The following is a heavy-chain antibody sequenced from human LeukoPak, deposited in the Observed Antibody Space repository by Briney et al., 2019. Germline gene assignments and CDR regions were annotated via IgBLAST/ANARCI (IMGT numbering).Heavy chain of an antibody. J-gene: IGHJ4*02. V-gene: IGHV4-34*01. CDR3: ARGKGPDSSGFDY. Sequence: SETLSLTCAVYGGSFSGYYWSWIRQPPGKGLEWIGEISHSGSTNYNPSLKSRVTISVDTSKNQFSLKLSSVTAADTAVYYCARGKGPDSSGFDYWGQGTLVTVSS. D-gene: IGHD3-22*01. CDR1: GGSFSGYY. CDR2: ISHSGST.